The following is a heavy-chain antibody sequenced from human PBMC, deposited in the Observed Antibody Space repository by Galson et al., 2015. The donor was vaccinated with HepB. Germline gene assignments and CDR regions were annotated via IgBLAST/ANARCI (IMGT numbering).Heavy chain of an antibody. V-gene: IGHV1-69*02. CDR3: TRDFFCSGGTCYPVS. CDR1: GGTFSRFT. Sequence: SVKVSCKASGGTFSRFTMSWVRQAPGQGLEWMGRIIPIVAVPNYSQMLQGRVTITADISTSTTYMELSSLSSDDRAVYYCTRDFFCSGGTCYPVSWGQGTLVTVSS. D-gene: IGHD2-15*01. J-gene: IGHJ5*02. CDR2: IIPIVAVP.